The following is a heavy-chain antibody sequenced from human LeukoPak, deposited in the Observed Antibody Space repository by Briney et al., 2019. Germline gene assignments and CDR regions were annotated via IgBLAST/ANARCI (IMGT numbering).Heavy chain of an antibody. D-gene: IGHD3-10*01. Sequence: PGRSLRLSCAASGFTFSSYAMHWVRQAPGKGLEWVAVISYDGSNKYYADSVKGRFTISRDSSKNTLYLQMNSLKAEDTAVYYCAKSRVFGAYYFDYWGQGTLVTVSS. CDR1: GFTFSSYA. CDR3: AKSRVFGAYYFDY. V-gene: IGHV3-30*04. CDR2: ISYDGSNK. J-gene: IGHJ4*02.